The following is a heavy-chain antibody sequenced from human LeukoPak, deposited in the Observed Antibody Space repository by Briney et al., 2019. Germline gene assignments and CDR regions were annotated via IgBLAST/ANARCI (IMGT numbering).Heavy chain of an antibody. CDR3: VRDHHRRLYDSQARDTFDI. J-gene: IGHJ3*02. V-gene: IGHV3-48*01. D-gene: IGHD3-22*01. CDR1: GFTFSSYG. Sequence: PGGTLRLSCAASGFTFSSYGMNWVRQAPGKGLEWVSYISSSSSTIYYADSVKGRFTISRDNAKNSLYLQMNRLRAEDTAVYYCVRDHHRRLYDSQARDTFDIWGQGTMVTVSS. CDR2: ISSSSSTI.